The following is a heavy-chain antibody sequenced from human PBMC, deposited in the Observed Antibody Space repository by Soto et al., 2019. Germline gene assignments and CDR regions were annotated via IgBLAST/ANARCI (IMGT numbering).Heavy chain of an antibody. CDR1: GYTFTSYA. V-gene: IGHV1-3*01. Sequence: ASVKVSCKASGYTFTSYAMHWVRQAPGQRLEWMGWINAGNGNTKYSQKFQGRVTITRDTSASTAYMELSSLRSEDTALYYCARARDIVVVVAATGDAFDIWGQGTMVTVSS. J-gene: IGHJ3*02. D-gene: IGHD2-15*01. CDR3: ARARDIVVVVAATGDAFDI. CDR2: INAGNGNT.